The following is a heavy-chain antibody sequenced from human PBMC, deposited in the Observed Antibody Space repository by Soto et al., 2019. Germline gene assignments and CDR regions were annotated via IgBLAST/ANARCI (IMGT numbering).Heavy chain of an antibody. J-gene: IGHJ5*02. CDR1: GYDMTSYW. V-gene: IGHV5-10-1*01. CDR2: IDPSDSYI. D-gene: IGHD5-12*01. Sequence: PGESLKISCKGSGYDMTSYWISWVRQMPGRGLEWMGRIDPSDSYINYSPSFQGHVTFSADRSTNTAYLQWNSLKASDTAIVYCARHTYSASSWLDPWGQGTLVTVSS. CDR3: ARHTYSASSWLDP.